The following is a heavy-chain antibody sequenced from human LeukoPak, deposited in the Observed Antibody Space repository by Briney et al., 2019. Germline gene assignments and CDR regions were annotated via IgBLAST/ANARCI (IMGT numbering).Heavy chain of an antibody. D-gene: IGHD1-1*01. J-gene: IGHJ4*02. V-gene: IGHV5-51*01. Sequence: GESLKISCKGSGYSFTNYWIAWVRQMPGKGLEWMGIIYTGDSDTRYSPSFQGHVTISADKSISTAYLQWSSLKASDTAMYYCARYTTGDFDYWGQGTLVTVSS. CDR3: ARYTTGDFDY. CDR2: IYTGDSDT. CDR1: GYSFTNYW.